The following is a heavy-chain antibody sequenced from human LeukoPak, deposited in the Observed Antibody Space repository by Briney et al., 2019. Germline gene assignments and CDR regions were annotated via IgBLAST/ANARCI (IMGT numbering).Heavy chain of an antibody. CDR1: GGSISSGGYY. CDR2: IYYSGST. Sequence: PSETLSLTCTVSGGSISSGGYYWSWIRQHPGTGLEWIGYIYYSGSTYYNPSLKSRVTISVDTSKNQFSLKLSSVTAADTAVYYCARVIATPYYYYGMDVWGQGTTVTVSS. D-gene: IGHD6-13*01. V-gene: IGHV4-31*03. J-gene: IGHJ6*02. CDR3: ARVIATPYYYYGMDV.